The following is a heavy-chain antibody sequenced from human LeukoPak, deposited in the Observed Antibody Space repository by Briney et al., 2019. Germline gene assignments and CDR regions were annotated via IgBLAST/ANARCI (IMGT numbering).Heavy chain of an antibody. Sequence: GGSLRLSCAASGFTFSSYWMHWVRQAPGKGLVWVSRINSDGSSTSYADSVKGRFTISRDNAKNTLYLQMNSLRAEDTAVYYCARGGYSGYDHDYWGQGTLVTVSS. D-gene: IGHD5-12*01. V-gene: IGHV3-74*01. J-gene: IGHJ4*02. CDR2: INSDGSST. CDR1: GFTFSSYW. CDR3: ARGGYSGYDHDY.